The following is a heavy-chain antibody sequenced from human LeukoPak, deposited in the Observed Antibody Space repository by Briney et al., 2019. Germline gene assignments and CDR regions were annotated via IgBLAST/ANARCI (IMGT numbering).Heavy chain of an antibody. CDR2: IYSGDST. Sequence: GGSLRLSCAASGFTFSSYAMSWVRQAPGKGLEWVSVIYSGDSTYYADSVKGRFTISRDNSKNTLYLQMNSLRAEDTAVYYCARGQADALDIWGQGTMVTVSS. V-gene: IGHV3-53*01. J-gene: IGHJ3*02. CDR1: GFTFSSYA. CDR3: ARGQADALDI.